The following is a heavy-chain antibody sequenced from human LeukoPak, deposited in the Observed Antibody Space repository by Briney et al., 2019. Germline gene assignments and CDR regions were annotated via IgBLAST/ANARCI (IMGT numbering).Heavy chain of an antibody. Sequence: TGGSLRLSCAASGFTFSDYYMSWVRQAPGKGLEWVSVIYSGGSTHYADSVKGRFTISRDHSKNTLYLQMNSLRDEDTAVYYCAAAGVPAAKLPVLRFLEWFSGAFDYWGQGTLVTVSS. CDR1: GFTFSDYY. CDR3: AAAGVPAAKLPVLRFLEWFSGAFDY. V-gene: IGHV3-53*01. CDR2: IYSGGST. D-gene: IGHD3-3*01. J-gene: IGHJ4*02.